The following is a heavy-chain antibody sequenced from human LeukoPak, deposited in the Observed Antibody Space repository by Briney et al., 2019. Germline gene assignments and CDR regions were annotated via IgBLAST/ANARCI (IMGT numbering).Heavy chain of an antibody. CDR1: GGSFSGYY. J-gene: IGHJ3*02. CDR2: INHSGST. CDR3: ARGGETKSLGAFDI. D-gene: IGHD2-8*01. V-gene: IGHV4-34*01. Sequence: SETLSLTCVVYGGSFSGYYWSWIRQPPGKGLEWIGEINHSGSTNYNPSLKSRVTISVDTSKNQFSLKLSSVTAADTAVYYCARGGETKSLGAFDIWGQGTMVTVSS.